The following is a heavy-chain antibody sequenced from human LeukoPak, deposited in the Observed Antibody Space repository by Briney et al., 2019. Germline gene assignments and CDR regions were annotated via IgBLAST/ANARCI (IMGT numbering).Heavy chain of an antibody. CDR1: GGSISSSSYY. V-gene: IGHV4-39*07. Sequence: SETLSLTCTVSGGSISSSSYYWGWIRQPPGKGLEWIGSIYYSGSTYYNPSLKSRVTISVDTSKNQFSLQLNSVTPEDTAVYYCARDPSLVATMHFDYWGQGTLVTVSS. J-gene: IGHJ4*02. CDR2: IYYSGST. D-gene: IGHD5-12*01. CDR3: ARDPSLVATMHFDY.